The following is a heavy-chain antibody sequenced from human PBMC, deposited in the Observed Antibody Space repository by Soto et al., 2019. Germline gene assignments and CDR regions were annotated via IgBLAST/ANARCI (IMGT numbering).Heavy chain of an antibody. D-gene: IGHD3-10*01. J-gene: IGHJ4*02. Sequence: GGSLRLSCAASGFTFSSYAMSWVRQAPGKGLEWVSAISGSGGSTYYADSVKGRFTISIDNSKNTLYLQMNSLRAEDTAVYYCAKRASMVRGVDNFEYWGQGTLVTVSS. CDR3: AKRASMVRGVDNFEY. CDR2: ISGSGGST. V-gene: IGHV3-23*01. CDR1: GFTFSSYA.